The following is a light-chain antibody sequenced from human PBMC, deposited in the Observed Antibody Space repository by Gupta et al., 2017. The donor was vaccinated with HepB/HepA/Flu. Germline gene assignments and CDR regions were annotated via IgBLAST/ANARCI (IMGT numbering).Light chain of an antibody. CDR3: LQCTDWPHT. Sequence: ETVLIQSPATLSLSPAETATLSCWTSQSVNGYLAWYQQEPGQPPRLLIYDVSCRATGIPARFSGSGSGTDFTLTISRLGPEDLAVYYCLQCTDWPHTFGGGTKVEIK. V-gene: IGKV3-11*01. CDR2: DVS. J-gene: IGKJ4*01. CDR1: QSVNGY.